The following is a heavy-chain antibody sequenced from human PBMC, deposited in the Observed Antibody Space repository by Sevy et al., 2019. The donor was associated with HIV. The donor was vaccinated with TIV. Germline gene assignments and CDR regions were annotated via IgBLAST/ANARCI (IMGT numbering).Heavy chain of an antibody. V-gene: IGHV3-49*03. CDR2: IRSKAYGGTT. CDR3: TREIEYSSSRYGFDY. CDR1: GFTFGDYA. Sequence: GGSLRLSCAASGFTFGDYAMSWFRQAPGKGLEWVGFIRSKAYGGTTENAASVKGRFTISRDDSKSIAYLQMNSLKTEDTAVYYCTREIEYSSSRYGFDYWGQGTLVTVSS. D-gene: IGHD6-13*01. J-gene: IGHJ4*02.